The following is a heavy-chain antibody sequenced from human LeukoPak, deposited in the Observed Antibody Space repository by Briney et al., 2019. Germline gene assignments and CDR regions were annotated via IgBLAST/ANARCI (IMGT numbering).Heavy chain of an antibody. J-gene: IGHJ4*02. CDR2: INGNADDT. CDR1: GFTFRTYA. Sequence: QSGGSLRLSCAASGFTFRTYAMTWVRQAPGKGLEWVSSINGNADDTYYADSVKGRFTISRDNSKNTLYLQMNSLRAEDTALYCCAKIDYGDFHFDYWGQGTLVTVSS. CDR3: AKIDYGDFHFDY. D-gene: IGHD4-17*01. V-gene: IGHV3-23*01.